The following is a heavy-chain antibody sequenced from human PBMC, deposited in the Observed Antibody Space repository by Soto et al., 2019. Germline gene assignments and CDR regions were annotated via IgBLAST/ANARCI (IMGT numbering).Heavy chain of an antibody. CDR1: GDSVSSNSAA. Sequence: SQTLSLTCAISGDSVSSNSAAWNWIRQSPSRGLEWLGRTYYRSKWYNDYAVSVKSRITINPDTSKNQFSLQLNSVTPEDTAVYYCARAHRLDLWFGEKDYYYYMDVWGKGTTVTVSS. CDR2: TYYRSKWYN. V-gene: IGHV6-1*01. D-gene: IGHD3-10*01. CDR3: ARAHRLDLWFGEKDYYYYMDV. J-gene: IGHJ6*03.